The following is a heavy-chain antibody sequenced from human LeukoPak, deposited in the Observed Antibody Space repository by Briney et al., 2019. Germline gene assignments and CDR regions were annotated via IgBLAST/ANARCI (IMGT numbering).Heavy chain of an antibody. CDR3: ARGPNSNWSGLDF. CDR2: ISPTGSTT. CDR1: GFSFSGHW. V-gene: IGHV3-74*01. Sequence: GGSLRLSCTASGFSFSGHWMHWARQLPGKGLVWVSRISPTGSTTSYADSVKGRFTVSRDNAKNTLYLQVNNLRAEDTAVYYCARGPNSNWSGLDFGGQGPLLTVSS. D-gene: IGHD6-6*01. J-gene: IGHJ4*02.